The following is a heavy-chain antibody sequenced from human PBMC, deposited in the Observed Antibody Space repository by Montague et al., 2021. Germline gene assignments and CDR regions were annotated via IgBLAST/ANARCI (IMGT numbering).Heavy chain of an antibody. D-gene: IGHD6-13*01. CDR1: GYSFAPYW. CDR2: IFPDDSDT. V-gene: IGHV5-51*01. Sequence: QSGAEVKKPGESLRISCKASGYSFAPYWIGWVRQMPGKGLEWMGIIFPDDSDTKYSPSFQGQVNISADKSISTAYLQWTSLKASDSAMYYCARRSSTWPLSSFDSWGQGTLTSVSS. CDR3: ARRSSTWPLSSFDS. J-gene: IGHJ4*02.